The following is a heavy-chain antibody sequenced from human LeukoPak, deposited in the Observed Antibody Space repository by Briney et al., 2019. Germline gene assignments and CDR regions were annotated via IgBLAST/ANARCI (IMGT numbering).Heavy chain of an antibody. CDR1: GYTFNNXX. J-gene: IGHJ4*02. CDR3: VRQGLQSGTYPAY. Sequence: GYTFNNXXXXXVXXXPGRXXXXXGMLYPDGSATTYHPSFEGRVTISADKSVTTAYLEWNSLKASDTALYYCVRQGLQSGTYPAYWGPGTLVTVSS. D-gene: IGHD1-26*01. V-gene: IGHV5-51*01. CDR2: LYPDGSAT.